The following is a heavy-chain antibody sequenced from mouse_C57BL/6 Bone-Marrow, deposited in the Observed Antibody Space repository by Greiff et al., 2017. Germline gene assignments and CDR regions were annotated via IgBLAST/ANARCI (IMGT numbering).Heavy chain of an antibody. J-gene: IGHJ3*01. CDR1: GYSITSDY. CDR2: ISYSGST. D-gene: IGHD2-3*01. Sequence: EVKVVESGPGLAKPSQTLSLTCSVTGYSITSDYWNWLRKFPGNKLEYMGYISYSGSTYYNPSLKSRISITRDTAKNQYYLQLNSVTTEDTATYYCARRDGYHWFAYWGQGTLVTVSA. V-gene: IGHV3-8*01. CDR3: ARRDGYHWFAY.